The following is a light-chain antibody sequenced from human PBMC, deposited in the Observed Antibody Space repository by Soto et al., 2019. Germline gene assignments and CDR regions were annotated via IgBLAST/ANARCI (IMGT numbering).Light chain of an antibody. CDR3: SSYTSSSPVV. CDR1: SSDVGGYNY. Sequence: QCVLTQPASVSGSPGQSITISCTGTSSDVGGYNYVSWYQQHPGKAPKLMIYDVSNRPSGVSNRFSGSKSGNTASLTISGLQAEDEADYYCSSYTSSSPVVLGGGTKLTVL. V-gene: IGLV2-14*01. CDR2: DVS. J-gene: IGLJ2*01.